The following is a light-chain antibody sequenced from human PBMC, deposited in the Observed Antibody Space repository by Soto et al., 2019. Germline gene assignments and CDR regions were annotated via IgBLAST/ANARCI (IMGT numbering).Light chain of an antibody. Sequence: DIVMTQSPDSLAVSLGERATINCKSSQSVLYSSNNKNYLAWYQQKPGQPPKLLIYWASTRESGVPDRCSGSGSGTDFTLTSSSLQAEDVAVYYCQQYYSTRTFGQGTKVEIK. CDR1: QSVLYSSNNKNY. V-gene: IGKV4-1*01. CDR2: WAS. CDR3: QQYYSTRT. J-gene: IGKJ1*01.